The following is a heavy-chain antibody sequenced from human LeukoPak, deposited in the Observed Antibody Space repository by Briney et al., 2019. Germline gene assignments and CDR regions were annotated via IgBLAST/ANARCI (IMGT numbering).Heavy chain of an antibody. CDR3: ARNTRRDGYIFIDY. J-gene: IGHJ4*02. D-gene: IGHD5-24*01. CDR2: IIPILGIA. Sequence: GASVKVSCKASGGTFSSYAISWVRQAPGQGLEWMGRIIPILGIANYAQKFQGRVTITADKSTSTAYMELSSLRSEDTAVYYCARNTRRDGYIFIDYWGQGTLVTVSS. CDR1: GGTFSSYA. V-gene: IGHV1-69*04.